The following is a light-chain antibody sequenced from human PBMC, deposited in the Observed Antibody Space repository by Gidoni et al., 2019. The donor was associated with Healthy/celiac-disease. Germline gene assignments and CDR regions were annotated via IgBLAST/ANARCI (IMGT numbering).Light chain of an antibody. CDR2: SSD. CDR3: AAWDDSLNAVV. Sequence: QSAPTQPPSASWTPGQRVTISCSGSMFNIGSNTVNWYQQLPGTAPKRLMYSSDQRPSGVPDRFSGSKSGTSASLAISGLQSEDEAGYYCAAWDDSLNAVVFGGGTELTVL. J-gene: IGLJ2*01. CDR1: MFNIGSNT. V-gene: IGLV1-44*01.